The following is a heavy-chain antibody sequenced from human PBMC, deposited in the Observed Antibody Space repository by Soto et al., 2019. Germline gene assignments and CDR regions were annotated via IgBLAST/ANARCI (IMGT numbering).Heavy chain of an antibody. V-gene: IGHV3-53*01. Sequence: XGALRLSFAASGFPISSNYMSGSGQAPGKGLEWVSVIYSGGSTYYAPSVKGRFTISRDNSKNKLYLKMNCLRAEDTAVYYCAREPHNWTTPAGAFDIWGQGTMVTVSS. J-gene: IGHJ3*02. CDR1: GFPISSNY. D-gene: IGHD1-1*01. CDR2: IYSGGST. CDR3: AREPHNWTTPAGAFDI.